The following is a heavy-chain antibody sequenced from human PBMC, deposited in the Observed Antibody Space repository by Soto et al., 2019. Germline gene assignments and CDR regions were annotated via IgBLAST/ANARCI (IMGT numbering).Heavy chain of an antibody. CDR2: IRSKANSYAT. J-gene: IGHJ6*01. D-gene: IGHD5-12*01. Sequence: GGSLRLSCAAAEFTFSGSAMHWVRQASGKGLEWVGRIRSKANSYATAYAASVKGRFTISRDDSKNTACVQMNSLKTEDTAVYYCITEGVWLGPFGMDSSGQGTTVTVSS. CDR1: EFTFSGSA. V-gene: IGHV3-73*01. CDR3: ITEGVWLGPFGMDS.